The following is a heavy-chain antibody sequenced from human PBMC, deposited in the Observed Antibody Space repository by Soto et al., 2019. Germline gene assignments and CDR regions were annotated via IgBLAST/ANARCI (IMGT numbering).Heavy chain of an antibody. D-gene: IGHD3-3*01. J-gene: IGHJ4*02. CDR1: GFTFSNVW. V-gene: IGHV3-15*01. Sequence: GHLVESGGGFVKPGGSLTLSCAASGFTFSNVWLSWVRQGPGKGLEWLGRIKSRTESETTDYASPARGRFIISRDDSKNMLYLQLTSLKSEETGVYYCVTVLPPANSWFDYWGQGTPVTVSS. CDR3: VTVLPPANSWFDY. CDR2: IKSRTESETT.